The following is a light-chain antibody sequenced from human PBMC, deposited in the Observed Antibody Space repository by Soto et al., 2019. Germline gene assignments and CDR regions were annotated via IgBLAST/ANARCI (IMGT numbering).Light chain of an antibody. CDR1: QSVSSN. J-gene: IGKJ4*01. Sequence: EIVMTQSPATLSVSPGERATLSCRASQSVSSNLAWYQQKPGQAPRLLIYGASTRATGIPARFSGSGSGTEFTLTISSLQSEDFAVYYCQQRSNWPPFLTFGGGTKVDI. CDR2: GAS. V-gene: IGKV3-15*01. CDR3: QQRSNWPPFLT.